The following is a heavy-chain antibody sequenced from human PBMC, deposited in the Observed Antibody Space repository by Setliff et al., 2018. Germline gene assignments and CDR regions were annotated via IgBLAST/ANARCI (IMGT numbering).Heavy chain of an antibody. Sequence: PSETLSLTCTVSDASIGGSGYYWGWIRQPPGKGPEWIGNIHYSGSTHYNPSLKSRVTISVDTSKNQFSLKFTSVTAADAAVYYCARHHHLLAIFGVVTKSCFDYWGQGTLVTVSS. V-gene: IGHV4-39*07. CDR3: ARHHHLLAIFGVVTKSCFDY. D-gene: IGHD3-3*01. J-gene: IGHJ4*02. CDR1: DASIGGSGYY. CDR2: IHYSGST.